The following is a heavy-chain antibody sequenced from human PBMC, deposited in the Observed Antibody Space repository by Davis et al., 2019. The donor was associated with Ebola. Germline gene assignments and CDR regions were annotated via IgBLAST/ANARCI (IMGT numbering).Heavy chain of an antibody. CDR2: MYYSGST. D-gene: IGHD2-15*01. Sequence: PSETLSLTCTVSGGSISSGDYYWSWIRQPPGKGLEWMGYMYYSGSTYYNPSLKTRVTMSVDTSKTQFSLKLTSVTAADTAMYYCARVGPTLADVQLDVWHFDLWGRGTLVTVAS. CDR1: GGSISSGDYY. CDR3: ARVGPTLADVQLDVWHFDL. J-gene: IGHJ2*01. V-gene: IGHV4-30-4*01.